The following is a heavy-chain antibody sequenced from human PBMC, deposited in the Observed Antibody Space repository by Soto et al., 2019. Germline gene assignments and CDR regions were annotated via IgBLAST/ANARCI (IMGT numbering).Heavy chain of an antibody. J-gene: IGHJ4*02. D-gene: IGHD2-2*02. CDR3: ARLGGWGHCSNTRCYTFDY. V-gene: IGHV5-51*01. CDR1: GYSFISYW. Sequence: GESLKISCKGSGYSFISYWIGWVRQMPGKGLEWMGIIYPGDSDTRYSPSFQGQVTISADKSISTAYLQWSSLKASDTAMYYCARLGGWGHCSNTRCYTFDYWGQGTPVTVSS. CDR2: IYPGDSDT.